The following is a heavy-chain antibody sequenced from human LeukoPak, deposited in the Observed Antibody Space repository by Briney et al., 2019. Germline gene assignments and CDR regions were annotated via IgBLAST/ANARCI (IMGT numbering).Heavy chain of an antibody. CDR1: GFTFSSYW. Sequence: GGSLRPSCAASGFTFSSYWMHWVRQAPGKGLVWVSRINRDGSSTTYADSVKGRVTISRDNTKNTVYLQMNSLRAEDTAVYYCARGRLWNIDYWGQGTLVTVSS. D-gene: IGHD1/OR15-1a*01. CDR3: ARGRLWNIDY. CDR2: INRDGSST. V-gene: IGHV3-74*01. J-gene: IGHJ4*02.